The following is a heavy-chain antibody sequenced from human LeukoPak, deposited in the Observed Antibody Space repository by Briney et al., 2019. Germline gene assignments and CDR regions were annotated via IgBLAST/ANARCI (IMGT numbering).Heavy chain of an antibody. J-gene: IGHJ4*02. D-gene: IGHD2-15*01. CDR1: GGSFSGYY. CDR2: INHSGST. Sequence: PSETLSLTCAVYGGSFSGYYWSWIRQPPGKGLEWIGEINHSGSTNYNPSLKSRVTISVDTSKNQFSLKLSSVTAADTAVYYCARRSSLGYCSGGSCLPPRRGLDYWGQGTLVTVSS. CDR3: ARRSSLGYCSGGSCLPPRRGLDY. V-gene: IGHV4-34*01.